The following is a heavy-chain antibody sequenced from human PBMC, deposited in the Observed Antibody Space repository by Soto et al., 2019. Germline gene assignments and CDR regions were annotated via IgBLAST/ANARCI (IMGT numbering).Heavy chain of an antibody. Sequence: GGSLRLSCAASGFIFENFGMSWVRQAPGKGLEWISSISGSGFNKYYADSVKGRFTISRDNSKSTVYLELNSLSAEGTAVYHCAKNQGVELVPLATVDWFDPWGQGSVVTVSS. CDR2: ISGSGFNK. V-gene: IGHV3-23*01. J-gene: IGHJ5*02. CDR3: AKNQGVELVPLATVDWFDP. CDR1: GFIFENFG. D-gene: IGHD1-26*01.